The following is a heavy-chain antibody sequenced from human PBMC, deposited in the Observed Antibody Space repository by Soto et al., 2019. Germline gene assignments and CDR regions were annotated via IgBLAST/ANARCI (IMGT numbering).Heavy chain of an antibody. CDR2: ISWDSTTV. CDR1: GFTFDNCA. CDR3: VQGRYPTMATPLDH. V-gene: IGHV3-9*01. J-gene: IGHJ5*02. D-gene: IGHD1-1*01. Sequence: EVQLVESGGGLVQPGRSLRLSCSASGFTFDNCAMHWVRQAPGKGLEWVSGISWDSTTVGYADSVKGRFTISRDDAKNSLYLQTNSLRREDTALYYCVQGRYPTMATPLDHWGQGTLVTVSS.